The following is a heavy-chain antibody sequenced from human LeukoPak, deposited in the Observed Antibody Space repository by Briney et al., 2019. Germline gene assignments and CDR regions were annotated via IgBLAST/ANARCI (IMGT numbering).Heavy chain of an antibody. CDR3: ARRLSGYDTYFDY. CDR2: ISSSSSYI. J-gene: IGHJ4*02. Sequence: GSLRLSCAASGFTFSSYSMNWVRQAPGKGLEWVSSISSSSSYIYYADSVKGRFTISRDNAKNSLYLQMNSLRAEDTAVYYCARRLSGYDTYFDYWGQGTLVTVSS. V-gene: IGHV3-21*01. D-gene: IGHD5-12*01. CDR1: GFTFSSYS.